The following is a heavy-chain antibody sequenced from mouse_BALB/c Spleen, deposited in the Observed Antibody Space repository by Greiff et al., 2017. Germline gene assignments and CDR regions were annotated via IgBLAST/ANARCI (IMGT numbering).Heavy chain of an antibody. CDR1: GYSFTGYN. CDR2: INPYNGDT. D-gene: IGHD2-10*02. J-gene: IGHJ4*01. CDR3: GRGYGNYYAMDY. Sequence: EVQLQQSGPELEKPGASVKISCKASGYSFTGYNMNWVKQSNGKSLEWIGRINPYNGDTFYNQKFKGKATLTVDKSSSTAHMELLSLTSEDSAVYYCGRGYGNYYAMDYWGQGTSVTVSS. V-gene: IGHV1-37*01.